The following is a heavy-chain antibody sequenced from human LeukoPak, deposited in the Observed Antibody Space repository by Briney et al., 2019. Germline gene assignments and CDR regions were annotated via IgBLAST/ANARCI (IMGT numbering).Heavy chain of an antibody. CDR3: ARVGSCTNGVCYIDY. CDR1: GGSIISSY. V-gene: IGHV4-4*07. D-gene: IGHD2-8*01. CDR2: IYTSGST. J-gene: IGHJ4*02. Sequence: PSETLSLTCTVSGGSIISSYWRSIRQSPGKGLEWIGCIYTSGSTNYNPSLKRRVTMSVDTSKSQFSLKLSSVTAADTAVYYCARVGSCTNGVCYIDYWGQGTLVTVSS.